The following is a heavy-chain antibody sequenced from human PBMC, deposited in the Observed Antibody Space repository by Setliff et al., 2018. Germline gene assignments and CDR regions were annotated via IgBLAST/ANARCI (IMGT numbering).Heavy chain of an antibody. Sequence: SGPTLVNPTQTLTLTCTFSGFSLSTSGMCVSWIRQPPGKALEWLARIDWGDDKYYSTSLKTRLTISKDTSKNQVVLTMTNMDPVDTATYYCARILEYCSSTSCYTLDYWGQGTLVTVSS. V-gene: IGHV2-70*11. CDR1: GFSLSTSGMC. J-gene: IGHJ4*02. CDR2: IDWGDDK. CDR3: ARILEYCSSTSCYTLDY. D-gene: IGHD2-2*02.